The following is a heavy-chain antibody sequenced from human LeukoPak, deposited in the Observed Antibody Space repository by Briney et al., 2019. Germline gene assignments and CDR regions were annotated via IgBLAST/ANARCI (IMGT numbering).Heavy chain of an antibody. CDR2: ISISGDTT. V-gene: IGHV3-23*01. J-gene: IGHJ4*02. CDR3: ANEIRPNDY. Sequence: SGGSLRLSCGASGFTFSSHAMTWVRQAPGKGLEWVSAISISGDTTYYADAVKDRFTISRDNSKNTVYLQMNSLRAEDTAVYYCANEIRPNDYWGQGTLVTVSS. D-gene: IGHD4-17*01. CDR1: GFTFSSHA.